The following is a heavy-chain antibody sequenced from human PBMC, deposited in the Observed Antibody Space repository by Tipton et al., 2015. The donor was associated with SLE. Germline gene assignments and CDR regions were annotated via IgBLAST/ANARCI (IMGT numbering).Heavy chain of an antibody. CDR3: ATRMATPAGFDY. V-gene: IGHV4-34*01. CDR1: GGPFTGNY. Sequence: TLSLTCAVYGGPFTGNYWNWIRQPPGKGLEWIGEINYSGSTHYNPSLKSRGTISVDTSKNQFSLKLSSVTAADTAVYYCATRMATPAGFDYWGQGTLVTVSS. J-gene: IGHJ4*02. CDR2: INYSGST. D-gene: IGHD5-24*01.